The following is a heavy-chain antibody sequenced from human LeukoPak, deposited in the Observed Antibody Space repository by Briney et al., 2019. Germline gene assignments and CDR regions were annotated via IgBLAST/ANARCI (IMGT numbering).Heavy chain of an antibody. CDR1: GYTFNGYD. Sequence: RASVTVSCKASGYTFNGYDLNWVRQATGQGLEWMGWMNPNSGNTGYAQKFQGRVTMTRDTSISTAYMELSSLTSEDTAVYYCARVEFNGGYSHVYWGQGTLVTVSS. J-gene: IGHJ4*02. V-gene: IGHV1-8*01. CDR2: MNPNSGNT. D-gene: IGHD5-12*01. CDR3: ARVEFNGGYSHVY.